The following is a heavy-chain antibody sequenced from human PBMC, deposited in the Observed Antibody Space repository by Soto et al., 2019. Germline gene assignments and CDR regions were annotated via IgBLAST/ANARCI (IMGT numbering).Heavy chain of an antibody. D-gene: IGHD4-17*01. Sequence: QMQLVQSGPEVKKPGTSVKVSCKASGFTFTSSAVQWVRQARGQRLEWIGWIVVGSGNTNYAQKFQERVTITRDMSTSTAYMELSSLRSEDTAVYYCAADTTTVVTLLVGAHYWGQGTLVTVSS. J-gene: IGHJ4*02. CDR2: IVVGSGNT. CDR3: AADTTTVVTLLVGAHY. CDR1: GFTFTSSA. V-gene: IGHV1-58*01.